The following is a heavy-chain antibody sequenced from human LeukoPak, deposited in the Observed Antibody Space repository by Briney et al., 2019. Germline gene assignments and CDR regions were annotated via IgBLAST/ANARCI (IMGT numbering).Heavy chain of an antibody. D-gene: IGHD1-1*01. CDR1: GGSLTSNF. Sequence: SETLSLTRTVSGGSLTSNFWSWVRQPPGKGLEWIGYLYNSVSTRYNPSLKSRATISGDTSKTQFSLKLNSVPAADTAVSYCARALPTWNPPDYWGRGTLVTVSS. J-gene: IGHJ4*02. CDR3: ARALPTWNPPDY. CDR2: LYNSVST. V-gene: IGHV4-59*08.